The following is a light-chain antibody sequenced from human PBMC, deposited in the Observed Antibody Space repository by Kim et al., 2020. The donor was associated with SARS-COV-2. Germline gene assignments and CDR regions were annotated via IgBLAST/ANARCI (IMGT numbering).Light chain of an antibody. Sequence: AIRITQSPSSLSASTGDRVTITCRASQGISNYLTWYQQKPGKAPKLLIYAASTLESGVPSRFSGSGSGTDFTLTISCLQSEDFATYYCQQYYSYPLTFVGGTQVDI. CDR2: AAS. CDR3: QQYYSYPLT. CDR1: QGISNY. J-gene: IGKJ4*01. V-gene: IGKV1-8*01.